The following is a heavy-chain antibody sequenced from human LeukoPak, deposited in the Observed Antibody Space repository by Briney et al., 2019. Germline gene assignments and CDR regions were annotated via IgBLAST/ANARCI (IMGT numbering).Heavy chain of an antibody. D-gene: IGHD3-10*01. CDR2: IYIDDTT. V-gene: IGHV3-53*01. Sequence: PGGSLRLSCAASGFTISRNYMSWVRQAQGRGLEWVSIIYIDDTTYYADSVRGRFTISRDISKNTVYLQMYSLRVEDTAVYFCTRAGEVLPHDGFDIWSRGTMVTVSS. CDR1: GFTISRNY. CDR3: TRAGEVLPHDGFDI. J-gene: IGHJ3*02.